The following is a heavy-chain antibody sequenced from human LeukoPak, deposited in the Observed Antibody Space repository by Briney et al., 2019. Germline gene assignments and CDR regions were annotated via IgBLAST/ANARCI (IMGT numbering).Heavy chain of an antibody. CDR2: ISAYNGNT. D-gene: IGHD3-16*02. CDR1: GYTFTSYG. V-gene: IGHV1-18*01. CDR3: ARLIEYYDYVWGSYPT. Sequence: GASVKVSCKASGYTFTSYGISWVRQAPGQGLEWMGWISAYNGNTNYAQKLQGRVTMTTDTSTSTAYMELRSLRSDDTAVYYCARLIEYYDYVWGSYPTWGQGTLVTVSS. J-gene: IGHJ5*02.